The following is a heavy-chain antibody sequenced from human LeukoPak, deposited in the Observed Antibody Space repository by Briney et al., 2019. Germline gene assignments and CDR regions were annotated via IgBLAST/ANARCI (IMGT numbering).Heavy chain of an antibody. D-gene: IGHD1-14*01. V-gene: IGHV3-53*01. J-gene: IGHJ4*02. Sequence: SGGSLRLSCTAAGFSLSMYWMSWVRQAPGKGLEWVSVIYSGGPTYYADSVKGRFTISRDRSKNTVYLQMSSLRAEDTAVYYCARVGPPGNQGFFDYWGQGTLVTVSS. CDR2: IYSGGPT. CDR1: GFSLSMYW. CDR3: ARVGPPGNQGFFDY.